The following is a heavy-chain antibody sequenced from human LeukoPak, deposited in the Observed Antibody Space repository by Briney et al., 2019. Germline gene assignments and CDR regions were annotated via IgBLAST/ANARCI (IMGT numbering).Heavy chain of an antibody. Sequence: PSETLSLTCTVSGGSISSYYWSWIRQPPGKGLEWIGSIYYSGSTYYNPSLKSRVTISVDTSKNQFSLKLSSVTAADTAVYYCASFNYYGSGSYYRGFDYWGQGTLVTASS. CDR3: ASFNYYGSGSYYRGFDY. CDR1: GGSISSYY. D-gene: IGHD3-10*01. J-gene: IGHJ4*02. V-gene: IGHV4-59*12. CDR2: IYYSGST.